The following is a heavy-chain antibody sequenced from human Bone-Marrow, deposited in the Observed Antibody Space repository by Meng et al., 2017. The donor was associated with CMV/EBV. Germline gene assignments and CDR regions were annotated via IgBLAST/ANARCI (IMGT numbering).Heavy chain of an antibody. J-gene: IGHJ3*02. Sequence: GGFLRLSFAASGFTFSSYEMNWVRQAPGKGLEWVSYISSSGSTIDYADSVKGRFTISRDNAKNSLYLQMITLRAEDRAVDYCARVGCSSTSCYTCAFDIWGQGTMVTVSS. CDR3: ARVGCSSTSCYTCAFDI. V-gene: IGHV3-48*03. CDR2: ISSSGSTI. CDR1: GFTFSSYE. D-gene: IGHD2-2*02.